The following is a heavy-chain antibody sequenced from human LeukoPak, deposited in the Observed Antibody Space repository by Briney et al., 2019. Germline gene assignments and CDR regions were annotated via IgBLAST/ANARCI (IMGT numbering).Heavy chain of an antibody. CDR3: ATYLPSAWGAFDV. D-gene: IGHD7-27*01. J-gene: IGHJ3*01. Sequence: SETLSLTCTVFGGSITSYYWSWIRQPPGKGLELIAYIYYGGSTNYNPSLKSRVTISVDTSNNQFSLKLMSVTAADTAVYYCATYLPSAWGAFDVWGQGTMVTVSS. CDR1: GGSITSYY. V-gene: IGHV4-59*01. CDR2: IYYGGST.